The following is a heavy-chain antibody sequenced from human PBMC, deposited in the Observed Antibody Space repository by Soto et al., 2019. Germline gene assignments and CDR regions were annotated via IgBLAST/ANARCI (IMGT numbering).Heavy chain of an antibody. V-gene: IGHV3-30*18. CDR3: AKGEVRGIIPSYFDY. J-gene: IGHJ4*02. CDR2: ISNDGSNE. CDR1: GFTFSNYG. Sequence: GGSLRLSCAVSGFTFSNYGMNWVRQAPGKGLEWVARISNDGSNEYYVDSVKGRFTISRDNSKNTLYLQMDSLRAEDTAVYYCAKGEVRGIIPSYFDYWGLGTLVTVSS. D-gene: IGHD3-10*01.